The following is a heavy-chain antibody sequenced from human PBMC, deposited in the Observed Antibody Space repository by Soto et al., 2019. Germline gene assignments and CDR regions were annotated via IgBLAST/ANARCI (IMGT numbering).Heavy chain of an antibody. Sequence: QVQLVQSGTEVTKPGSSVTVSCTASGDIFSRSTLRWVRQAPGQRLEWMGRIIHMLGMSNSALKFQGRLTISADTATNKVYILLNRLRSDDTAVYYCATSYVSGSAHFDAWGQGTLVTVSS. D-gene: IGHD3-10*01. V-gene: IGHV1-69*02. J-gene: IGHJ4*02. CDR2: IIHMLGMS. CDR3: ATSYVSGSAHFDA. CDR1: GDIFSRST.